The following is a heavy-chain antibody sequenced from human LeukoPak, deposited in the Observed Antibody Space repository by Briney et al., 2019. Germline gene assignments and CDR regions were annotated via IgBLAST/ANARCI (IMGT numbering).Heavy chain of an antibody. CDR1: GFTFSSYA. J-gene: IGHJ4*02. V-gene: IGHV3-23*01. CDR3: ARHPGRWLQLDY. Sequence: GGSLRLSCAASGFTFSSYAMSWVRQAPGKGLEWVSAISGSGGSTYYADSVKGRFTISRDNSKNTLYLQMNSLRAEDTAVYYCARHPGRWLQLDYWGQGTLVTVSS. D-gene: IGHD5-24*01. CDR2: ISGSGGST.